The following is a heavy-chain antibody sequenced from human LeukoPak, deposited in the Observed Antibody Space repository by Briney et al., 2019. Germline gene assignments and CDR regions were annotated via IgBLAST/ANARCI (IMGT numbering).Heavy chain of an antibody. V-gene: IGHV3-23*01. J-gene: IGHJ4*02. CDR3: AKDRPNYYHDNGHYYRRGGDC. D-gene: IGHD3-22*01. CDR1: GFTFSIYA. Sequence: GSLRLSCAASGFTFSIYAMSWVRQGTGKGLEWVSSTSSGGELTFYADSVKGSFTISRDNSKNTLYLQMNSLRAEDTAVYYCAKDRPNYYHDNGHYYRRGGDCWGQGTLVTVSS. CDR2: TSSGGELT.